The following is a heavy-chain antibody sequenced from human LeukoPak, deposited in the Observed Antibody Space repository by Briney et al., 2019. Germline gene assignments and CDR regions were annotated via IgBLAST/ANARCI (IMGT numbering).Heavy chain of an antibody. CDR1: GFTFSSYA. CDR3: ARDFGWLSGFDN. D-gene: IGHD3-9*01. CDR2: ISYDGTNK. J-gene: IGHJ4*02. V-gene: IGHV3-30-3*01. Sequence: GGSLRLSCAASGFTFSSYAIHWVRHAPGKGMEWLAIISYDGTNKYYADSVRGRFTISRDNSKNTLYLQMNSLRAEDTAVYYCARDFGWLSGFDNWGQGTLVTVSS.